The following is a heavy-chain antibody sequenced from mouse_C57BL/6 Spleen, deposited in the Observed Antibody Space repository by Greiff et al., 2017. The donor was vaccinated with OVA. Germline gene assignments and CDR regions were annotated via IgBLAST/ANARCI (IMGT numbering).Heavy chain of an antibody. CDR3: TRSEGYYSNYGDYYAMDY. Sequence: VQLQQSGTVLARPGASVKMSCKTSGYTFTSYWMHWVKQRPGQGLEWIGAIYPGNSDTSYNQKFKGKAKLTAVTSASTAYMELSSLTNEDAAVYYCTRSEGYYSNYGDYYAMDYWGQGTSVTVSS. D-gene: IGHD2-5*01. CDR1: GYTFTSYW. V-gene: IGHV1-5*01. J-gene: IGHJ4*01. CDR2: IYPGNSDT.